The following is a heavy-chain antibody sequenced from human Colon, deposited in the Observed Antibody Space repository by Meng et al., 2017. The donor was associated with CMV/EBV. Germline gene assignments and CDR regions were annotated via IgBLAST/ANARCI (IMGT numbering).Heavy chain of an antibody. D-gene: IGHD3-3*01. V-gene: IGHV3-23*01. CDR3: AKDPYYDFWSGGTQYYYGMDV. CDR2: ISGPGGST. Sequence: GESLKISCAASGFSFYKYAMSWVRQAPGRGLEWVASISGPGGSTSYADSVKGRFTISRENFTNTMYLQMNSVRAEDTAIYYCAKDPYYDFWSGGTQYYYGMDVWGHGTTVTVSS. CDR1: GFSFYKYA. J-gene: IGHJ6*02.